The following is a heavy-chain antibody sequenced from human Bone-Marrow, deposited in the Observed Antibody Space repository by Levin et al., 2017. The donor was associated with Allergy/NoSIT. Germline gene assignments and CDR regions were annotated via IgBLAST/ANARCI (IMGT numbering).Heavy chain of an antibody. D-gene: IGHD2-15*01. J-gene: IGHJ3*02. CDR2: IYYSGST. CDR1: GGSISSYY. CDR3: ARGYCSGGSCYSEDDAFDI. V-gene: IGHV4-59*01. Sequence: GSLRLSCTVSGGSISSYYWSWIRQPPGKGLEWIGYIYYSGSTNYNPSLKSRVTISVDTSKNQFSLKLSSVTAADTAVYYCARGYCSGGSCYSEDDAFDIWGQGTMVTVSS.